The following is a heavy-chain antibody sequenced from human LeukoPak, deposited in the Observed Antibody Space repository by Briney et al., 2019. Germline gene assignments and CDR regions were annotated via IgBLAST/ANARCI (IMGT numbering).Heavy chain of an antibody. D-gene: IGHD1-26*01. V-gene: IGHV3-74*01. J-gene: IGHJ4*02. CDR2: INPDGSYT. CDR1: GFTFSTFW. Sequence: GGSMRLSCAVSGFTFSTFWMHWVRQAPGKGLVWVSRINPDGSYTDYADSVKGRFTISRDNTKNTLYLQMNSLRADDTSLYFCAKDLRGARDYWGQGTLVTVSS. CDR3: AKDLRGARDY.